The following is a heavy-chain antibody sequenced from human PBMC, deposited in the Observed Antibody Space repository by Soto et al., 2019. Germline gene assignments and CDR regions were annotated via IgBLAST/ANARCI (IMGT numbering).Heavy chain of an antibody. D-gene: IGHD4-4*01. V-gene: IGHV4-61*01. J-gene: IGHJ4*02. Sequence: QVQLQESGPGLVRPSETLSLTCIVSVGSVSSGSYYWNWIRQPPGKGLEWIGSIYHSGSADYNPSLTSRVTISVDTSKNQFSLNLGSVTAADTAVYYCATVSLQLTTMDYWGQGALVTVSS. CDR3: ATVSLQLTTMDY. CDR1: VGSVSSGSYY. CDR2: IYHSGSA.